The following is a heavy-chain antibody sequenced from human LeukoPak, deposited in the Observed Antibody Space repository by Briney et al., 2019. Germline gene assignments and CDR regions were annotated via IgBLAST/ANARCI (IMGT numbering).Heavy chain of an antibody. CDR3: ARVSPFDY. CDR1: GFTVSTSY. CDR2: TYSSGTT. V-gene: IGHV3-66*01. J-gene: IGHJ4*02. Sequence: RGSLRLSCAASGFTVSTSYVSWVPQAPGKGLEWVSVTYSSGTTYYADSLKGRFTISRDSSKNTVYLQINNLRVDDTAVYYCARVSPFDYWGQGTLVTVSS.